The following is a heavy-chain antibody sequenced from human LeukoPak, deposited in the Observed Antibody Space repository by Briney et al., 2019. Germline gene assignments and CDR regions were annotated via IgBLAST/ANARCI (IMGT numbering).Heavy chain of an antibody. CDR2: IYSGGST. CDR3: AREGYYYDSSGYYTTFDY. Sequence: PGGSLRLSCAASGFTFSSYAMSWVRQAPGKGLEWVSAIYSGGSTYYADSVKGRFTISRDNSKNTLYLQMNSLRAEDTAVYYCAREGYYYDSSGYYTTFDYWGQGTLVTVSS. D-gene: IGHD3-22*01. V-gene: IGHV3-66*01. J-gene: IGHJ4*02. CDR1: GFTFSSYA.